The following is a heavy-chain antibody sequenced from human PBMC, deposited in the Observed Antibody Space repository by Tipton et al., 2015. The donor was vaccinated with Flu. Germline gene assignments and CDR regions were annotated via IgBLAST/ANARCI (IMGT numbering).Heavy chain of an antibody. J-gene: IGHJ4*02. CDR1: GYSFTSYW. Sequence: QLVQSGAEVKKPGESLKISCKGSGYSFTSYWIGWVRQMPGKGLEWMGIIYPGDSDTRYSPSFQGQVTISADKSISTAYLQWSSLRASATAMYYCPLFPDMITFGGARFYFSGQGTLVAVSS. D-gene: IGHD3-16*01. CDR3: PLFPDMITFGGARFYF. V-gene: IGHV5-51*01. CDR2: IYPGDSDT.